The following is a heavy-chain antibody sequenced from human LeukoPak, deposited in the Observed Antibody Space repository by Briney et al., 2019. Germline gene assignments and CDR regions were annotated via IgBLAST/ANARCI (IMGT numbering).Heavy chain of an antibody. CDR1: GFTFSSYA. V-gene: IGHV3-30-3*01. CDR2: ISYDGSNK. CDR3: ARDMASGWYDAFDI. J-gene: IGHJ3*02. Sequence: GRSLRLSCAASGFTFSSYAMHWVRQAPGKGLEWVAVISYDGSNKYYADSVKGRFTISRDNSKNTLYLQMNSLRAGDTAVYYCARDMASGWYDAFDIWGQGTMVTVSS. D-gene: IGHD6-19*01.